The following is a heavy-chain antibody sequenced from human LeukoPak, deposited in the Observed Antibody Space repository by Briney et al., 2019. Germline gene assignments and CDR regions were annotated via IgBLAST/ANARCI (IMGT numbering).Heavy chain of an antibody. D-gene: IGHD1-14*01. CDR2: IVSSSTYT. CDR3: ARDIDLNAGIMDV. CDR1: GFTFSDYH. J-gene: IGHJ6*02. Sequence: GGSLRLSCAASGFTFSDYHMSWIRQAPGKGLERVSFIVSSSTYTNYADSVKGRFTISRDSAKNSLYLQMNSLRAEDTAVYYCARDIDLNAGIMDVWGQGTTVTVS. V-gene: IGHV3-11*05.